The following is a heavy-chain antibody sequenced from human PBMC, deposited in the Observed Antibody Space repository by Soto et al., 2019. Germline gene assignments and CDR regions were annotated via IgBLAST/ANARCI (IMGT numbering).Heavy chain of an antibody. CDR3: ARDLGGSYYAPVDY. D-gene: IGHD1-26*01. V-gene: IGHV1-18*01. CDR2: VSAYNGNK. CDR1: GYTSTSYA. Sequence: ASVKVSCKAAGYTSTSYAMHWVRQAPGQRLEWMGWVSAYNGNKKYAQKLQGRVTMTTDTSTSTAYMELRSLRSDDTAVYYCARDLGGSYYAPVDYWGQGTVVTVSS. J-gene: IGHJ4*02.